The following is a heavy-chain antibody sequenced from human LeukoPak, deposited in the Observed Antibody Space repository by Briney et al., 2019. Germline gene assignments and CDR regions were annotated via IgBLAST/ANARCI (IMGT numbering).Heavy chain of an antibody. Sequence: GGSLRLSCAASGFTFDDHGMSWVRQAPGKGLEWVAVISYDGNNKYYADSVKGRFTISRDNSKNTLYLQMNSLRAEDTAVYYCARGSRITMIRGVPPDAFDIWGQGTMVTVSS. V-gene: IGHV3-30*03. D-gene: IGHD3-10*01. CDR3: ARGSRITMIRGVPPDAFDI. CDR2: ISYDGNNK. CDR1: GFTFDDHG. J-gene: IGHJ3*02.